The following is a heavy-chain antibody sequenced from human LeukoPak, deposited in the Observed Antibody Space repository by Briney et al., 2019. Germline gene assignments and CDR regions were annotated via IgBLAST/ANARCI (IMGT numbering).Heavy chain of an antibody. Sequence: GRSLRLSCAASGFTFSSYGMHWVRQAPGKGLEWVAVIWYDGSNKYYADSVKGRFTISRDNSKNTLYVQMNSLRAEDTAVYYCAKDLALCSSGWSFDYWGQGTLVTVSS. J-gene: IGHJ4*02. CDR2: IWYDGSNK. D-gene: IGHD6-13*01. CDR3: AKDLALCSSGWSFDY. CDR1: GFTFSSYG. V-gene: IGHV3-33*06.